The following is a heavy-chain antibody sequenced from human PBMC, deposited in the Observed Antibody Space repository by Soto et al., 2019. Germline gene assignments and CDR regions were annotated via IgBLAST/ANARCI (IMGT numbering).Heavy chain of an antibody. D-gene: IGHD5-12*01. V-gene: IGHV3-33*01. Sequence: GGSLRLSCAASGFTFSSYGMHWVRQAPGKGLEWVAVIWYDGSNKYYADSVKGRFTISRDNSKNTLYLQMNSLRAEDTAVYYCARSRRVATHIDYWGQGTLVTVS. CDR3: ARSRRVATHIDY. J-gene: IGHJ4*02. CDR2: IWYDGSNK. CDR1: GFTFSSYG.